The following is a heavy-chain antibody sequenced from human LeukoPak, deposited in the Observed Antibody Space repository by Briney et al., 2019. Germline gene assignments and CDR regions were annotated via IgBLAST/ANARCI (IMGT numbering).Heavy chain of an antibody. D-gene: IGHD6-13*01. CDR2: IYYSGST. CDR3: ARWVRDSSSWYFDY. V-gene: IGHV4-59*01. J-gene: IGHJ4*02. Sequence: ASETLSLTCTVSGGSISSYYWSWIRQPPGKGLEWIGYIYYSGSTNYNPSLKSRATISVDTSKNQFSLKLSSVTAADTAVYYCARWVRDSSSWYFDYWGQGTLVTVSS. CDR1: GGSISSYY.